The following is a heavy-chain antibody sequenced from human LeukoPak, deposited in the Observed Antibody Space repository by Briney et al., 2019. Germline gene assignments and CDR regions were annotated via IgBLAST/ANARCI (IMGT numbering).Heavy chain of an antibody. CDR2: IYPGDCDT. CDR3: ARLYKPYSGYDKIAVAGTKPYYFDY. D-gene: IGHD6-19*01. Sequence: GEALQISFKGSGCSFTRYWIGWVRRMPGKGGEWMGIIYPGDCDTRYSPSFQGQGNISADKSISTAYLQWRSLRASDTAMYYCARLYKPYSGYDKIAVAGTKPYYFDYWGQGTLVTVSS. CDR1: GCSFTRYW. J-gene: IGHJ4*02. V-gene: IGHV5-51*01.